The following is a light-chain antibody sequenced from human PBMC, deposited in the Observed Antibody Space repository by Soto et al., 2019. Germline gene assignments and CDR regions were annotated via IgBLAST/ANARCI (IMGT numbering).Light chain of an antibody. Sequence: DFVMTQSPLSLPVTPGEPASISCRSSQSLLHSNGYNYLDWYLQKPGQSPQLLIYLGSNRASGVTDRFSGSGSGTDFTLKISRVEAEDVGVYYCMQALQTPHGTFGQGTKVEIK. CDR1: QSLLHSNGYNY. J-gene: IGKJ1*01. CDR3: MQALQTPHGT. CDR2: LGS. V-gene: IGKV2-28*01.